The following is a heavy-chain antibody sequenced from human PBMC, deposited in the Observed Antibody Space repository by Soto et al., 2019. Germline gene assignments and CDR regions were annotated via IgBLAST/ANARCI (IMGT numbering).Heavy chain of an antibody. J-gene: IGHJ6*03. V-gene: IGHV4-34*01. D-gene: IGHD3-9*01. CDR1: GGSFSGYY. Sequence: QVQLQQWGAGLLKPSETLSLTCAVYGGSFSGYYWSWIRQPPGKGLEWIGEINHSGSTNYNPSLTSRVTISVYTSKNQFSLKLSSVTAADTAVYYCARVVLRYFDWLSYYYYYYYMDVWGKGTTVTVSS. CDR3: ARVVLRYFDWLSYYYYYYYMDV. CDR2: INHSGST.